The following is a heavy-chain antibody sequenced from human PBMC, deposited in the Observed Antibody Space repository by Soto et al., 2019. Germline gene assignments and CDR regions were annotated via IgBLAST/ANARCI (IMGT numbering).Heavy chain of an antibody. Sequence: PGESLKISCKGSGYNFAGYWIAWVRQMPAKGLELMGIIYPSDSDTRYRPSFQGQVTISADKSISSAYLQWSSLRASDTAMYYCARGGVSTRTFDYWGQGTPVTVSS. CDR2: IYPSDSDT. V-gene: IGHV5-51*01. D-gene: IGHD3-3*01. CDR1: GYNFAGYW. CDR3: ARGGVSTRTFDY. J-gene: IGHJ4*02.